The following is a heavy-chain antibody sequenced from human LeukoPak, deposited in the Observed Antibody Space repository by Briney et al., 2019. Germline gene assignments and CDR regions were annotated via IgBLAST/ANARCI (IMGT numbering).Heavy chain of an antibody. Sequence: GGSLRLSCGASGFTFSRYSMNWVRQAPGKGLEWVSSISSSGSYIYYADSVKGRFTISRDNSKNTLYLQVNSLRAEDTAVYYCAREQSDGFDIWGQGTLVTVSS. V-gene: IGHV3-21*01. J-gene: IGHJ3*02. CDR3: AREQSDGFDI. CDR1: GFTFSRYS. D-gene: IGHD5-24*01. CDR2: ISSSGSYI.